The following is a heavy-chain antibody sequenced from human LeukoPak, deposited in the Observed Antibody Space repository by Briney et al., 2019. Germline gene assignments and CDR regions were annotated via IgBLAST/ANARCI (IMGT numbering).Heavy chain of an antibody. CDR3: AKLPNYYDSSGSWFDP. CDR1: GFTFSSYA. D-gene: IGHD3-22*01. V-gene: IGHV3-23*01. Sequence: GGSLRLSCAAPGFTFSSYAMSWVRQAPGKGLEWVSAISGSGGSTYYADSVKGRFTISRDNSKNTLYLQMNSLRAEDTAVYYCAKLPNYYDSSGSWFDPWSQGTLVTVSS. CDR2: ISGSGGST. J-gene: IGHJ5*02.